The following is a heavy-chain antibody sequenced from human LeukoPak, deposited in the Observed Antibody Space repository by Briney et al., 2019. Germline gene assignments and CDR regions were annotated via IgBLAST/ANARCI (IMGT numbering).Heavy chain of an antibody. J-gene: IGHJ6*03. CDR2: IYTSGST. D-gene: IGHD3-16*01. CDR1: GGSISSYY. V-gene: IGHV4-4*07. CDR3: ASTPAVGEDYYYYMDV. Sequence: SETLSLTCTVSGGSISSYYWSWIRQPAGKGLEWIGRIYTSGSTNYNPSLKSRVTMSVDTSKNQFSLKLSSVTAADTAVYYCASTPAVGEDYYYYMDVWGKGTTATISS.